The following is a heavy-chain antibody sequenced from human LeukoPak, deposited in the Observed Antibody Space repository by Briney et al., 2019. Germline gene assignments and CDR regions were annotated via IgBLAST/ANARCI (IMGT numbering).Heavy chain of an antibody. CDR3: ARGDDYGDPKYNWFDP. Sequence: KASETLSLTCTVSGGSISSSSYSWGWIRQPPGKGLEWIGSIYYSGSTYYNPSLKSRVTISVDTSKNQFSLKLSSVTAADTAVYYCARGDDYGDPKYNWFDPWGQGTLVTVSS. J-gene: IGHJ5*02. V-gene: IGHV4-39*01. CDR1: GGSISSSSYS. D-gene: IGHD4-17*01. CDR2: IYYSGST.